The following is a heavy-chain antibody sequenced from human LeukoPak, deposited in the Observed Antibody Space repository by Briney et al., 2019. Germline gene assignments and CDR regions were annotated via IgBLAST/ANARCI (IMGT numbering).Heavy chain of an antibody. Sequence: ASVTVSCKASGYTFTGYYMHWVRQPPGQGLEWVGWFNPNSGGTNYAQKFQGRVTMTRDTSISTAYMELSRLRSDDAAVYYCARFTSYYDSSGYYPPDYWGQGTLVTVSS. J-gene: IGHJ4*02. CDR2: FNPNSGGT. D-gene: IGHD3-22*01. CDR3: ARFTSYYDSSGYYPPDY. CDR1: GYTFTGYY. V-gene: IGHV1-2*02.